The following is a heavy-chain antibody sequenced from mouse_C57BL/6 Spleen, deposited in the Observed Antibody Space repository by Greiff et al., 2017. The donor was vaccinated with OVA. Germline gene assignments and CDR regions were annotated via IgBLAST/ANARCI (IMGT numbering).Heavy chain of an antibody. Sequence: VQLQQSGPELVKPGASVKISCKASGYSFTGYYMNWVKQSPEKSLEWIGEINPSTGGTTYNQKFKAKATLNVDKSSSTAYMQLKSLTSEDSAVYYCARVGGATWFAYWGQGTLVTVSA. CDR3: ARVGGATWFAY. V-gene: IGHV1-42*01. CDR1: GYSFTGYY. D-gene: IGHD1-1*02. CDR2: INPSTGGT. J-gene: IGHJ3*01.